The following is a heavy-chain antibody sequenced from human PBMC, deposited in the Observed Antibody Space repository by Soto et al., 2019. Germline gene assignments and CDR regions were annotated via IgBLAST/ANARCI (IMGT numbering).Heavy chain of an antibody. CDR1: GFTFSNAW. CDR3: TTGDPGGQQLDAFDI. Sequence: LRLSCAASGFTFSNAWMSWVRQAPGKGLEWVGRIKSKTDGGTTDYAAPVKGRFTISRDDSKNTLYLQMNSLKTEDTAVYYCTTGDPGGQQLDAFDIWGQGTMVTVSS. CDR2: IKSKTDGGTT. J-gene: IGHJ3*02. V-gene: IGHV3-15*01. D-gene: IGHD1-1*01.